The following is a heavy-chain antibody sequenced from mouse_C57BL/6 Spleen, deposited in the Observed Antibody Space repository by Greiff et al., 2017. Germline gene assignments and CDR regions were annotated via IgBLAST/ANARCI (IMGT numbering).Heavy chain of an antibody. CDR1: GYSITSGYY. D-gene: IGHD2-4*01. J-gene: IGHJ3*01. Sequence: VQLKESGPGLVKPSQSLSLTCSVTGYSITSGYYWNWIRQFPGNKLEWMGYISYDGSNNYNPSLKNRISITRDTSKNQFFLKLNSVTTEDTATYYCAREIGLRFAYWGQGTLVTVSA. V-gene: IGHV3-6*01. CDR2: ISYDGSN. CDR3: AREIGLRFAY.